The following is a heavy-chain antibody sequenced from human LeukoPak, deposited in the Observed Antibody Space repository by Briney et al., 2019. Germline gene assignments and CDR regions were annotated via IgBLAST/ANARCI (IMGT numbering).Heavy chain of an antibody. Sequence: PGGSLRLSCAASGFTVSSNYMSWVRQAPGKGLEWVANIKQDGSEKYYVDSVKGRFTISRDNAKNSLYLQMNSLRAEDTAVYYCARDTGYSGFDYWGQGTLVTVSS. J-gene: IGHJ4*02. CDR2: IKQDGSEK. CDR1: GFTVSSNY. V-gene: IGHV3-7*01. CDR3: ARDTGYSGFDY. D-gene: IGHD5-18*01.